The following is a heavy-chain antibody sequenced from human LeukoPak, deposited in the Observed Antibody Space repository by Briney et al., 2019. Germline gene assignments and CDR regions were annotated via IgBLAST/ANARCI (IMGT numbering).Heavy chain of an antibody. V-gene: IGHV1-69*13. CDR3: ARESLPYGGNSFGHYYGMDV. CDR1: EGTFSSYA. Sequence: ASVKVSCMASEGTFSSYAISWVRQAPGQGLEWMGQIIPMLGTASYAQRFQGRVTLTADESTSTAYMELSSLRSEDRAVYYCARESLPYGGNSFGHYYGMDVWGQGTTVTVSS. D-gene: IGHD4-23*01. CDR2: IIPMLGTA. J-gene: IGHJ6*02.